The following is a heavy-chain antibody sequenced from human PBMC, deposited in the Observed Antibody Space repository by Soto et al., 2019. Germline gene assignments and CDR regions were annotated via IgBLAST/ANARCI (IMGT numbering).Heavy chain of an antibody. D-gene: IGHD2-15*01. Sequence: QLQLQESGSGLVKPSQTLSLTCAVSGGSISSGGYSWRWIRQPPGKGLEWIGYIYHSGSTYYNPSLKSRVTISVDRSKNQFSLKLSSVTAADTAVYYCARSYCSGGSCYRRWFDPWGQGTLVTVSS. CDR2: IYHSGST. J-gene: IGHJ5*02. V-gene: IGHV4-30-2*01. CDR1: GGSISSGGYS. CDR3: ARSYCSGGSCYRRWFDP.